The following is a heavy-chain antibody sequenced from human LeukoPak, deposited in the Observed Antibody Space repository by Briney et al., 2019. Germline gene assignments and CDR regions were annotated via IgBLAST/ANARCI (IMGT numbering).Heavy chain of an antibody. CDR2: ISWNSGSI. CDR3: AKAHSSSGGFDP. Sequence: GGSPRLSCAASGSTFDDYAMHWVRQAPGKGLEWVSGISWNSGSIGYADSVKGRFTISRDNAKNSLYLQMNSLRAEDTALYYCAKAHSSSGGFDPWGQGTLVTVSS. CDR1: GSTFDDYA. D-gene: IGHD6-6*01. J-gene: IGHJ5*02. V-gene: IGHV3-9*01.